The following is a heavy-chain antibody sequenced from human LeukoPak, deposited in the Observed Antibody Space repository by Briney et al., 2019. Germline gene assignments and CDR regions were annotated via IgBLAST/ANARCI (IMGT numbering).Heavy chain of an antibody. V-gene: IGHV4-34*01. CDR1: GVPFSNYY. D-gene: IGHD6-19*01. J-gene: IGHJ4*02. Sequence: SETLSLTCAVSGVPFSNYYWSWVRQSPTKGLEWIGEINHSGYTNYNPSLKSRATISIDTSKNQFSLMVTSMTAADTGVYYCTRAVAGHPDWGQGTLVTVSS. CDR2: INHSGYT. CDR3: TRAVAGHPD.